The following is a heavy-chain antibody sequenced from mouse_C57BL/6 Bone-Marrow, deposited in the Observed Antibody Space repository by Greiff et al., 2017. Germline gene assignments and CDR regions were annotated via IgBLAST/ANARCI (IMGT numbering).Heavy chain of an antibody. J-gene: IGHJ2*01. Sequence: EVKLLESGGDLVKPGGSLKLSCAASGFTFSSYGMSWVRQTPDKRLEWVATISSGGSYTYYPDSVKGRFTISRDNAKNTLYLQMSSLKSEDTAMYYCARDGYGFDYCGQGTTLTVSS. D-gene: IGHD2-3*01. V-gene: IGHV5-6*01. CDR2: ISSGGSYT. CDR3: ARDGYGFDY. CDR1: GFTFSSYG.